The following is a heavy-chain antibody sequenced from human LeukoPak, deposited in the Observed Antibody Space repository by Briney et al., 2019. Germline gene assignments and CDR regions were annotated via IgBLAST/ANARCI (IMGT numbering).Heavy chain of an antibody. Sequence: GESLKISCKGSGYSFTSYWIGWVRQMTGKGLEWMGIIYPGDSDTRHSPSFQGQVTISAHKSISTAYLQWSSLKASDTAMYYCASAGGYCSGSSCYDFDYWGQGTLVTVSS. CDR3: ASAGGYCSGSSCYDFDY. J-gene: IGHJ4*02. V-gene: IGHV5-51*01. CDR2: IYPGDSDT. D-gene: IGHD2-15*01. CDR1: GYSFTSYW.